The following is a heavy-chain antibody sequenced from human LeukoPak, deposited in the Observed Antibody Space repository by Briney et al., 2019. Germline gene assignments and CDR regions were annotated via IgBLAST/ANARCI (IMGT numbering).Heavy chain of an antibody. D-gene: IGHD4-17*01. CDR2: ITGSGRGT. Sequence: QTGGSLRLSCTASGLTFSNYATTWVRQAPGKGLEWVSSITGSGRGTYYADSVKGRFSVSRDNSQNTVFLHLNSLRADDTALYYCSKDPHGDYVGAFGMWGTGTMVNVSS. CDR3: SKDPHGDYVGAFGM. J-gene: IGHJ3*02. CDR1: GLTFSNYA. V-gene: IGHV3-23*01.